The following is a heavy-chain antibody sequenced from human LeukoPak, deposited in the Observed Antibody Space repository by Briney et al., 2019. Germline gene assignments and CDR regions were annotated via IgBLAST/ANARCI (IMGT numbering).Heavy chain of an antibody. CDR1: GGSISSSNYY. V-gene: IGHV4-39*02. CDR3: ARGPTYQPIDF. CDR2: IHYSETT. Sequence: PSETLSLTCTVSGGSISSSNYYWGWIRQPPGKGLEWIASIHYSETTYYNPSLKSRVTISVDTSKNHFSLKLSSVTAADTAVYYCARGPTYQPIDFWGQGTLVAVSS. J-gene: IGHJ4*02. D-gene: IGHD2-2*01.